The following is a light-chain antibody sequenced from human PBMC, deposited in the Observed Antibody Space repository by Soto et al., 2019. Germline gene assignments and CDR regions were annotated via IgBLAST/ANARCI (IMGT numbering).Light chain of an antibody. CDR1: QSVSSSY. V-gene: IGKV3-20*01. CDR3: QQYGNPWT. Sequence: EMVLTQSPGTLSLSPGERADLSCRASQSVSSSYLAWYQQTPGQAPRLLIHGASNRATGIPDRFIGSGSGKDFPLTVTELEPEDFAVYYCQQYGNPWTFGPGTKVEIK. J-gene: IGKJ1*01. CDR2: GAS.